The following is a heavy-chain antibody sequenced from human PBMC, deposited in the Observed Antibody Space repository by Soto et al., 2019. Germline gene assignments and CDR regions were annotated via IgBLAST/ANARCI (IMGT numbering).Heavy chain of an antibody. J-gene: IGHJ4*02. Sequence: QAQLVESGGGVVQPGRSLRLSCAASGFTFSSYGMHWVRHAPGTGLEWVAVISYDGGLQHYADSVKGRFTISRDNSKNMVLLQMNSLRAEDTAVYYWVSDRGSGKASVPYSWCQGTLVSVSS. CDR3: VSDRGSGKASVPYS. D-gene: IGHD3-10*01. V-gene: IGHV3-30*03. CDR2: ISYDGGLQ. CDR1: GFTFSSYG.